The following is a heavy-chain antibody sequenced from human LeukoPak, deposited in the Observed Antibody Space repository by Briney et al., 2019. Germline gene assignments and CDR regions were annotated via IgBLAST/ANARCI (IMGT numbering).Heavy chain of an antibody. Sequence: GGSLRLSCAAPGFTFDDYAMHWVRQAPGKGLEWVSGISWNSGSIGYADSVKGRFTISRDNAKSSLYLQMNSLRAEDTALYYCAKDLDYYDSSGLFDYWGQGTLVTVSS. D-gene: IGHD3-22*01. CDR3: AKDLDYYDSSGLFDY. J-gene: IGHJ4*02. CDR2: ISWNSGSI. V-gene: IGHV3-9*01. CDR1: GFTFDDYA.